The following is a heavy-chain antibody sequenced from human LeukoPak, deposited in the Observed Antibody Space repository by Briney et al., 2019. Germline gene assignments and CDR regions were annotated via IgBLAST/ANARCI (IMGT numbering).Heavy chain of an antibody. CDR1: GYTFTNYW. V-gene: IGHV5-51*01. Sequence: GEFLQISCKGSGYTFTNYWIEWGRQMPGKGLEWTGIIYPGDSDTRYSPSFQGQVTISADKSISTAYLQWSSLKASDTAMYYCARQLASSASYAFDIWGQGTMVTVSS. CDR3: ARQLASSASYAFDI. J-gene: IGHJ3*02. CDR2: IYPGDSDT. D-gene: IGHD2-2*01.